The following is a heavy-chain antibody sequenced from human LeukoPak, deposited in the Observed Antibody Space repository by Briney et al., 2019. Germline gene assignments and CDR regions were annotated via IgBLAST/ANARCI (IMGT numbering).Heavy chain of an antibody. J-gene: IGHJ6*02. Sequence: GGSLRLSSTASGFIFGDHAMSWVRQAPGKGLEWVGFIRSKAYGGTTEYAASVKGRFTISRDDSEGIAYLQMNSLRIDDTAVYYCARGPIHLWLHNGMDVWGQGTTVIVFS. CDR1: GFIFGDHA. D-gene: IGHD5-12*01. CDR2: IRSKAYGGTT. V-gene: IGHV3-49*04. CDR3: ARGPIHLWLHNGMDV.